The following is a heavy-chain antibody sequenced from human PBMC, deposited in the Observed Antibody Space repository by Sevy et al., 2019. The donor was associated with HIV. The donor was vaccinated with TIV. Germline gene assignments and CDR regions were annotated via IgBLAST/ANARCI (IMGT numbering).Heavy chain of an antibody. V-gene: IGHV4-39*01. CDR2: FYYSGST. J-gene: IGHJ3*02. CDR1: GGSISSSSYY. Sequence: SETLSLTCTVSGGSISSSSYYWGWIRQPPGKGLEWIGSFYYSGSTYYNPSLKSRVTISVDTSKNQFSLKLSSVTAADTAVYYCARYQSYYYGSGSYRPNDAFDIWGQGTMVTVSS. CDR3: ARYQSYYYGSGSYRPNDAFDI. D-gene: IGHD3-10*01.